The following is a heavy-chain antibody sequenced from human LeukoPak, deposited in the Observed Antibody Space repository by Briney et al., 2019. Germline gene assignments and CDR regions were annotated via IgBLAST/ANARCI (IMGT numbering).Heavy chain of an antibody. Sequence: GGSLRLPCEASGFTFSTYGMTWVPQAPGKGPEWVANIKQDGSEKYYVDSVKGRFTISRDNAKNSLYLQMNSLRAEDTAMYYCARDSAGNDYWGQGTLVTVSS. CDR2: IKQDGSEK. D-gene: IGHD6-13*01. CDR3: ARDSAGNDY. V-gene: IGHV3-7*01. J-gene: IGHJ4*02. CDR1: GFTFSTYG.